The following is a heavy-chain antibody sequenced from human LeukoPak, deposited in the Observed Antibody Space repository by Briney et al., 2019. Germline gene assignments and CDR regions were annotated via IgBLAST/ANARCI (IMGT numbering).Heavy chain of an antibody. CDR2: IYHSGST. CDR1: GGSISSGDYY. CDR3: ARGSYYYGSGRDY. V-gene: IGHV4-30-4*01. J-gene: IGHJ4*02. D-gene: IGHD3-10*01. Sequence: PSQTLSLTCTVSGGSISSGDYYWSWIRQPPGTGLEWIGYIYHSGSTYYNPSLKSRVTISVDTSKNQFSLKLSSVTAADTAVYYCARGSYYYGSGRDYWGQGTLVTVSS.